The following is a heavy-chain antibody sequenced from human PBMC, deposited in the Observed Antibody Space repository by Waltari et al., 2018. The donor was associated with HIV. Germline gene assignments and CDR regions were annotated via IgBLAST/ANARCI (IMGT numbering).Heavy chain of an antibody. V-gene: IGHV4-34*02. CDR1: GTSFTGHY. J-gene: IGHJ4*02. Sequence: QVQLQQWGAGLLKPSETLSLTCAVYGTSFTGHYWTWIRQPPGKGLEWVGEVNQGGTTNYNPSLKSRVTISVDTSNNHFSLKLNSVTAADKAVYFCASGLSSGKSVDYWGQGTLVTVSS. CDR3: ASGLSSGKSVDY. CDR2: VNQGGTT. D-gene: IGHD3-10*01.